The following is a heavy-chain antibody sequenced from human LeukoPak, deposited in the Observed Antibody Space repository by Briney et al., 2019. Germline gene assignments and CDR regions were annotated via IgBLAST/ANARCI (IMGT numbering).Heavy chain of an antibody. V-gene: IGHV4-59*01. CDR2: IYYSGST. CDR1: GGSISSYY. D-gene: IGHD3-22*01. J-gene: IGHJ2*01. Sequence: SETLSLTCTVSGGSISSYYCSWIRQPPGKGLEWIGYIYYSGSTNYNPSLKSRVTMSVDTSKNEFSLKLSSVTAADTAVYYCARDLSGGYGDWYFDLWGRDTLVTVSS. CDR3: ARDLSGGYGDWYFDL.